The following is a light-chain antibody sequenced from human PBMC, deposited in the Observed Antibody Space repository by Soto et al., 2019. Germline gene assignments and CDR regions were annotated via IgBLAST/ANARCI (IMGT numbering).Light chain of an antibody. V-gene: IGKV3-11*01. J-gene: IGKJ5*01. CDR1: QSVSSN. Sequence: EVVMTQSPATLSVSPGESATLSCRASQSVSSNLAWHQQKPGQAPRLLIYDASSRATGIPARFSGSGSGTDFALTISSLEPEDFAVYYCHHRGNGITFGQGTRLEIK. CDR3: HHRGNGIT. CDR2: DAS.